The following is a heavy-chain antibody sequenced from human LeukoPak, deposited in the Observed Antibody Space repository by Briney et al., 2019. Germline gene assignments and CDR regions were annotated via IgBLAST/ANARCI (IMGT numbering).Heavy chain of an antibody. CDR1: GYSFTSYW. J-gene: IGHJ3*02. CDR2: IYPGDSDT. V-gene: IGHV5-51*01. D-gene: IGHD3-22*01. CDR3: ARRGNYYDSSGYYYGDAFDI. Sequence: GEPLKISRKGSGYSFTSYWIGWVRKMPGKGPEWTGIIYPGDSDTRYSPSFQGQVTLSADKSISTAYLQWSSLKASDTAMYYCARRGNYYDSSGYYYGDAFDIWGQGTMVTVSS.